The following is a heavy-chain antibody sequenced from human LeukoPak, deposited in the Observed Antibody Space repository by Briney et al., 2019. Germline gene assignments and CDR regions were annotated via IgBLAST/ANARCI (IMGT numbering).Heavy chain of an antibody. J-gene: IGHJ6*03. V-gene: IGHV1-8*01. D-gene: IGHD2-2*01. CDR3: ARGDIVVVPAASLYYYYYMDV. CDR2: LNPHSGNT. CDR1: GYTFTNYD. Sequence: ASVKVSCKASGYTFTNYDINWVRQATGQGLEWMGWLNPHSGNTGYAQKFQGRVTMTRNTSISTAYMELSSLRSDDTAVYYCARGDIVVVPAASLYYYYYMDVWGKGTTVTVSS.